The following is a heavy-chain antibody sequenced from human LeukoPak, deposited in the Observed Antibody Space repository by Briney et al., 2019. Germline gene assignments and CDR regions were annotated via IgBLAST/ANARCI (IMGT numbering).Heavy chain of an antibody. Sequence: SETLSLTCTVSGYSISSGFYWGWIRQPPGKGLEWIGNVYHGGSSYYNPSLKSRVTISVDTSKNQFSLNLYSVTAADTSVYYCARRVGSSDCFDYWGQGTLVTVSS. CDR3: ARRVGSSDCFDY. CDR1: GYSISSGFY. CDR2: VYHGGSS. J-gene: IGHJ4*02. D-gene: IGHD6-6*01. V-gene: IGHV4-38-2*02.